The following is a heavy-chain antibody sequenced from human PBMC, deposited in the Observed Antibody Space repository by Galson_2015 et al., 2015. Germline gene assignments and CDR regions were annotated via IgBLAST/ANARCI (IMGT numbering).Heavy chain of an antibody. CDR2: IYYSGST. J-gene: IGHJ3*02. Sequence: GWIRQPPGKGLEWIGSIYYSGSTYYKPSLKSRVTISIDTSKNQFSLKLSSVTAADTAVYYCARLTLGGAYDIWGQGTMVTVSS. D-gene: IGHD3-16*01. V-gene: IGHV4-39*01. CDR3: ARLTLGGAYDI.